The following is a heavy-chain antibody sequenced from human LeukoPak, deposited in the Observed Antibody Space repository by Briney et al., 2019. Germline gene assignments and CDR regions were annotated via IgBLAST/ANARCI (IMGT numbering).Heavy chain of an antibody. D-gene: IGHD6-13*01. CDR3: ARVYYSSTYDYWYFDL. CDR1: GGSISSSSHY. V-gene: IGHV4-39*07. Sequence: SETLSLTCTVSGGSISSSSHYWGWIRQPPGKGLEWIGCIYYSGSTNYNPSLKSRVTISIGTSKNQFSLKLSSVTAADTAVYYCARVYYSSTYDYWYFDLWGRGTLVTVSS. J-gene: IGHJ2*01. CDR2: IYYSGST.